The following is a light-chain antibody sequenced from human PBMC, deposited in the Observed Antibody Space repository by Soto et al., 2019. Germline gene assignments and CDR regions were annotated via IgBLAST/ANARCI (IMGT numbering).Light chain of an antibody. CDR2: GNS. Sequence: QSVLTQPPSVSGAPGQRVTISCTGSSSNIGAGYDVHWYQQLPGTAPKLLIYGNSNRPSGVPDRFSGSKSGTSASLAITGLQAEDEADYCCQYYDSRLRVFGGGTKLTVL. J-gene: IGLJ2*01. CDR1: SSNIGAGYD. V-gene: IGLV1-40*01. CDR3: QYYDSRLRV.